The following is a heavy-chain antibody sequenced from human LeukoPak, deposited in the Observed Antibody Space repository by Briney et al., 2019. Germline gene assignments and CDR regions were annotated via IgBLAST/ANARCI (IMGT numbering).Heavy chain of an antibody. Sequence: GASVKVSCKASGYTFSSYGISWVRQAPGQGLEWMGWISAKNGNTKYAQRLQGRVTMTTDTSTSTAYMELRSLRSDDTAVYYCARRVNWNYLFDSWGQGTLVTVSS. CDR3: ARRVNWNYLFDS. D-gene: IGHD1-7*01. CDR1: GYTFSSYG. V-gene: IGHV1-18*01. J-gene: IGHJ4*02. CDR2: ISAKNGNT.